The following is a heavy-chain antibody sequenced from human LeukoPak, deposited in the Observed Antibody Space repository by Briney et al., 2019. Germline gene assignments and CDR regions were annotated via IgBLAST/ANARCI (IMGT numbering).Heavy chain of an antibody. CDR3: ANWGGYSSGSYVDY. J-gene: IGHJ4*02. CDR1: GYTFTSYG. Sequence: GASVKVSCKASGYTFTSYGISWVRQAPGQGLEWMGWINPNSGGTNYAQKFQDRVTMTRDTSISTAYMELSRLTSDDTAVYYCANWGGYSSGSYVDYWGQGTLVTVS. V-gene: IGHV1-2*02. D-gene: IGHD3-10*01. CDR2: INPNSGGT.